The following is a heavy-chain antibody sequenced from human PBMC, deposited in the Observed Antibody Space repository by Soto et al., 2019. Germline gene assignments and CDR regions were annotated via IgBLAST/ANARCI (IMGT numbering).Heavy chain of an antibody. J-gene: IGHJ3*02. D-gene: IGHD1-1*01. CDR3: ARVERGTATTVVDAFDI. CDR1: GGSVNSGNYY. CDR2: MSHSGGT. V-gene: IGHV4-34*01. Sequence: QVQLQQWGAGLLKPSENLSLTCAVFGGSVNSGNYYWSWIRQPPGKGLEWIGEMSHSGGTHFNPSLKSRVTISVDTSKNQFSLKMSSVTAADTALYYCARVERGTATTVVDAFDIWGPGTMVTVSS.